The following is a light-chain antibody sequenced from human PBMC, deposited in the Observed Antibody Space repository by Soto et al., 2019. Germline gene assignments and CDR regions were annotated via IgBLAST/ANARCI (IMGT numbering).Light chain of an antibody. CDR3: QQYNVWPPF. CDR2: GAS. CDR1: QRVSSN. Sequence: EIVTSRSRATMSVSPGGGVTXSCRASQRVSSNLAWHQQKPGQAHRLLIYGASTRATGIPARFSGSGSGTEFTLTISSLQSEDFAVYYCQQYNVWPPFFCEGTGVDIK. J-gene: IGKJ5*01. V-gene: IGKV3-15*01.